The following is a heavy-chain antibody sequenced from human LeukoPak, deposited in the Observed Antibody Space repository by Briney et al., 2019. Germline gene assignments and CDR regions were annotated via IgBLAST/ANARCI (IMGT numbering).Heavy chain of an antibody. Sequence: SETLSLTCTVSGGSISSYYWSWIRQPPGKGLEWIGYIYYSGSTKYKPSLKSRVTISVDTSKNQFSLKLSSVTAADTAVYYCARFDYGDYGWFDPWGQGTLVTVSS. D-gene: IGHD4-17*01. CDR2: IYYSGST. J-gene: IGHJ5*02. V-gene: IGHV4-59*01. CDR3: ARFDYGDYGWFDP. CDR1: GGSISSYY.